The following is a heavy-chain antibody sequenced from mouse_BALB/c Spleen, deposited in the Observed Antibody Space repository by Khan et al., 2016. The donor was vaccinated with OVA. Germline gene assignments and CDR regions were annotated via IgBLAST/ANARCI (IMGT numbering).Heavy chain of an antibody. CDR2: ISTGGHYT. V-gene: IGHV5-6*01. Sequence: EVELVESGGDLVKPGGSLKLSCAASGFTFSTYGMSWVRQTPDKRLEWVATISTGGHYTYYIDSVQGRFTISRDNAKNTLHLQMSSLKSEDTAMYYCASLAYYYNREGFAYWGQGTLVTVSA. D-gene: IGHD1-1*02. CDR3: ASLAYYYNREGFAY. J-gene: IGHJ3*01. CDR1: GFTFSTYG.